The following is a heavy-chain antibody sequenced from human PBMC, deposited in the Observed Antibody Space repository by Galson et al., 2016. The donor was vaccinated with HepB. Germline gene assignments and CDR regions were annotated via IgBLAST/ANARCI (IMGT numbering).Heavy chain of an antibody. V-gene: IGHV3-30*18. Sequence: SLRLSCAASGFTFSTYGMHWVRQAQGKGLEWVAVISYDGTTRYYADSVKGRFTISRDDSKNTLFLQMNSLRGEDTAVYYCAKEPAPLGAAYAGATDVWGQGTTATVSS. D-gene: IGHD1-26*01. CDR3: AKEPAPLGAAYAGATDV. J-gene: IGHJ6*02. CDR1: GFTFSTYG. CDR2: ISYDGTTR.